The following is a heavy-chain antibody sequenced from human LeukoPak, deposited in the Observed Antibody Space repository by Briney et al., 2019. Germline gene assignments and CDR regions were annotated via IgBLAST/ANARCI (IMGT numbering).Heavy chain of an antibody. CDR3: AAYGLGSSRRFDP. CDR1: GGSISSAGYY. V-gene: IGHV4-31*03. D-gene: IGHD3-10*01. J-gene: IGHJ5*02. Sequence: TLSLTCTVSGGSISSAGYYWTWIRQHPGKGLEWIGYIYYSGSTYYSPSLKSRVTISLDTSKNQVSLNLSSVTAADTAVYYCAAYGLGSSRRFDPWGQGTLVTVSS. CDR2: IYYSGST.